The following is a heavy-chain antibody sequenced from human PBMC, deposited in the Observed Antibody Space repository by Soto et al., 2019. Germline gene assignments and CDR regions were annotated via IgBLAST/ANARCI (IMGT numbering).Heavy chain of an antibody. CDR3: ARDRRIVGATTVLGDHPDY. CDR2: ISAYNGNT. V-gene: IGHV1-18*01. CDR1: GYTFTSYG. J-gene: IGHJ4*02. D-gene: IGHD1-26*01. Sequence: ASVKVSCKASGYTFTSYGISWVRQAPGQGLEWMGWISAYNGNTNYAQKLQGRVTMTTDTSTSTAYMELRSLRSDDTAVYYCARDRRIVGATTVLGDHPDYWGQGTLVTVSS.